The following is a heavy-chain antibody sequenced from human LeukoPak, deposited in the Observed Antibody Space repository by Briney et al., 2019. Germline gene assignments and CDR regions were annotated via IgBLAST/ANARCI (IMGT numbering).Heavy chain of an antibody. CDR3: AKPRAMTTGVGRYFDL. CDR1: GFSFSKYA. Sequence: GGSLRLSCAASGFSFSKYAMSWVRQAPGKGLEWVSAISGGGEDTYYPDSVKGRFTISRDNSKNTLYLQMNSLRAEDTAIYYCAKPRAMTTGVGRYFDLWGRGTLVTASS. V-gene: IGHV3-23*01. D-gene: IGHD1-1*01. J-gene: IGHJ2*01. CDR2: ISGGGEDT.